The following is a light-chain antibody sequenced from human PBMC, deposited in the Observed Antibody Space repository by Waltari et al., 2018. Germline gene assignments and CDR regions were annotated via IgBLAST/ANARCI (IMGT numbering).Light chain of an antibody. CDR2: WAS. Sequence: DIVMTQSPDSLAVSPGERATINCKSSQNILYNSNNKNYLAWYQQKPRQPPKLLIYWASTRESGVPDRFSGSGSGTDFTLTISSLQAEDVAVYYCQQYYDTPRTFGQGTKLEIK. V-gene: IGKV4-1*01. CDR3: QQYYDTPRT. J-gene: IGKJ2*01. CDR1: QNILYNSNNKNY.